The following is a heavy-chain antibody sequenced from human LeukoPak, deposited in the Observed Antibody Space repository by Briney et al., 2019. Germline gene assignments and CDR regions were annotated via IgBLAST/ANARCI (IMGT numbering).Heavy chain of an antibody. CDR3: ARVSGITIFEVDKYYFDY. D-gene: IGHD3-3*01. CDR2: IYYSGST. J-gene: IGHJ4*02. V-gene: IGHV4-59*01. CDR1: GGSISSYY. Sequence: SETLSLTCTVSGGSISSYYWSWIRQPPGKGLEWIGYIYYSGSTNYNPSLKSRVTISVDTSKNQFSLKLSSVTAADTAVYYCARVSGITIFEVDKYYFDYWGQGTLVTVSS.